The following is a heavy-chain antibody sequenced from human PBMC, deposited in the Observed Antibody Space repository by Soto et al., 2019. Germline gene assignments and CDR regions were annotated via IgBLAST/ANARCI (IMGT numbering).Heavy chain of an antibody. CDR2: ISWNSGRI. CDR1: GFTFDDYA. D-gene: IGHD4-17*01. Sequence: EVQLVESGGGLVQPGRSLRLSCAASGFTFDDYAMHWVRQAPGKGLEWVSGISWNSGRIGYADSVKGRFTISRDNAKNSLYLQRNSLRAEDTALYYCAKSPSYYGDFDYWGQGTLVTVSS. CDR3: AKSPSYYGDFDY. V-gene: IGHV3-9*01. J-gene: IGHJ4*02.